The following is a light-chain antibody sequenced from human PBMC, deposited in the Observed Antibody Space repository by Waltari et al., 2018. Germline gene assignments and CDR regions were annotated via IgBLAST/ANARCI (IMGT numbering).Light chain of an antibody. V-gene: IGLV1-40*01. CDR3: QSYDSGLSGAV. CDR2: VTN. Sequence: QSVLTQPPSVSGAPGQRVTISCTGGSSNIGAGYDVYWYQQLPGTATSPLIYVTNNRPSGVPDRRAVSKSGTSASLAITGLQAEDGADYYCQSYDSGLSGAVFGGGTKLTVL. J-gene: IGLJ2*01. CDR1: SSNIGAGYD.